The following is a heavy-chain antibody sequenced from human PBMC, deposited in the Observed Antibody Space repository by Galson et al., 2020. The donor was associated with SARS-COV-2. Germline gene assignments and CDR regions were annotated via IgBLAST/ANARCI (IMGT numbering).Heavy chain of an antibody. Sequence: KMSGPTLVKPTQTLTLTCTFSGFSLSTTGVGVDWIRQPPGQALEWLALIFWDADNRYSPSLKRRLTIAKDTSKNRVVLTMTNMDPVDTATYYCARWGDYSNFLDFWGQGTLVTVSS. CDR2: IFWDADN. D-gene: IGHD4-4*01. CDR3: ARWGDYSNFLDF. CDR1: GFSLSTTGVG. J-gene: IGHJ4*02. V-gene: IGHV2-5*02.